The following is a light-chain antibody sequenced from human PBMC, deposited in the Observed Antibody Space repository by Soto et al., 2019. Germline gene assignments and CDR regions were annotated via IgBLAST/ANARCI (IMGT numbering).Light chain of an antibody. CDR3: SSCTTSSTLV. CDR1: SSDVGRYDF. Sequence: QSVLAQPASVSGSPGQSITISCTGTSSDVGRYDFVSWFQQHPGKAPKLMIYDVSIRPSGVSDHFSGSKSGNTASLTISGLQAEDEADYYCSSCTTSSTLVFGTGTKVTVL. J-gene: IGLJ1*01. CDR2: DVS. V-gene: IGLV2-14*01.